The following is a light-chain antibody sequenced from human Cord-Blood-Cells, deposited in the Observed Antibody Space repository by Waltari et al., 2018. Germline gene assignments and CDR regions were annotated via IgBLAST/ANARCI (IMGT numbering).Light chain of an antibody. CDR1: SSDVWSYYL. CDR2: EGS. J-gene: IGLJ2*01. V-gene: IGLV2-23*01. CDR3: CSYAGSSTL. Sequence: QSALTQPASVSGSPGQSITIPCTGTSSDVWSYYLVSWYQQPPGKAPRLMIYEGSKRPSGVSIRFSGSKAGNAASLSISGLQAEDEADYYCCSYAGSSTLFGGGTKLTVL.